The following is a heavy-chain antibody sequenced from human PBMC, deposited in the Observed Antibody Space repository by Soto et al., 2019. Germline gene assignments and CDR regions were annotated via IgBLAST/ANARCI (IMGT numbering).Heavy chain of an antibody. Sequence: ASVKVSCKASGYTFTSYGISWVRQAPGQGLEWMGWISAYNGNTNYAQKLQGRVTMTTDTSTSTAYMELRSLRSDDTAVYHCARGSIAAAGLESYYFDYWGQGTLVTVSS. CDR1: GYTFTSYG. CDR2: ISAYNGNT. V-gene: IGHV1-18*01. D-gene: IGHD6-13*01. CDR3: ARGSIAAAGLESYYFDY. J-gene: IGHJ4*02.